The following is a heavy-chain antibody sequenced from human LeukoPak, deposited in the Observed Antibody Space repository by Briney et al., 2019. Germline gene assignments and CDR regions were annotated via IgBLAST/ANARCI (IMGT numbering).Heavy chain of an antibody. CDR1: GFTFSSSW. Sequence: PGGSLRLSGVVSGFTFSSSWMTWLRQAPGKGLEWVASIKADGSDKYYVDSVTGRFTISRDNAKKSLYLQMNSLRVDDTAVYYCGNVEWGQGIVVTVSS. CDR2: IKADGSDK. J-gene: IGHJ4*02. CDR3: GNVE. V-gene: IGHV3-7*01.